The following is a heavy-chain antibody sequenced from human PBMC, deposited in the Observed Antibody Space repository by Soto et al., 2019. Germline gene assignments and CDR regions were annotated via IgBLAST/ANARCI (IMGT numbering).Heavy chain of an antibody. Sequence: SVKVSCKSSGGTFSNSPISWVRQAPGQGLERVGGVIPVFKTANYAQKFQGRVTITADESTNTAYMGMSSLRSGDTAVYYCARSRFVVGVTEDYYGMDVWGQGTTVTVSS. V-gene: IGHV1-69*13. J-gene: IGHJ6*02. CDR1: GGTFSNSP. D-gene: IGHD2-15*01. CDR3: ARSRFVVGVTEDYYGMDV. CDR2: VIPVFKTA.